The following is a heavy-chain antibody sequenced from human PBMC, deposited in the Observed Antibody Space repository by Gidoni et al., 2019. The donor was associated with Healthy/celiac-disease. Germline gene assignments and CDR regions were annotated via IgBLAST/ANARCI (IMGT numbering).Heavy chain of an antibody. CDR2: IIPIFGTA. CDR1: GGTFSSYA. V-gene: IGHV1-69*01. J-gene: IGHJ3*02. D-gene: IGHD3-22*01. Sequence: QVQLVQSGAEVKKPGSSVKVSCKASGGTFSSYAISWVRQAPGQGLEWMGGIIPIFGTANYAQKFQGRVTITADESTSTAYMELSSLRSEDTAVYYCARLSQGGAYYYDSSGYSGAFDIWGQGTMVTVSS. CDR3: ARLSQGGAYYYDSSGYSGAFDI.